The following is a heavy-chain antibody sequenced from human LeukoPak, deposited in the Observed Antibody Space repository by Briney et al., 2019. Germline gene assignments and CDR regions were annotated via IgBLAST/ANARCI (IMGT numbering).Heavy chain of an antibody. V-gene: IGHV3-23*01. CDR3: AKSDCTSTSCYTIDY. D-gene: IGHD2-2*02. CDR2: INDSGGGT. Sequence: GGSLRLSCTASGFTFSKFAMTWVRQAPGRGLEWVSVINDSGGGTSYADFGEGRFTIYRDNSKNTLYLQMNSLRAEDTAVYYCAKSDCTSTSCYTIDYWGQGTLVTVSS. CDR1: GFTFSKFA. J-gene: IGHJ4*02.